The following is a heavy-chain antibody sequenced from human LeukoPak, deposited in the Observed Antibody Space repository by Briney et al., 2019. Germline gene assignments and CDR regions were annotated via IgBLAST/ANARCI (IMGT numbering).Heavy chain of an antibody. J-gene: IGHJ4*02. D-gene: IGHD2-2*01. Sequence: GGSLRLSCAASGFTFSSHGMHWVRQAPGKGLEWVAFIRYDGSNKYYADSVKGRFTISRDNSKNTLYLQMNSLRAEDTAVYYCANLGYQLLTYYFDYWGQGTLVTVSS. CDR3: ANLGYQLLTYYFDY. CDR1: GFTFSSHG. CDR2: IRYDGSNK. V-gene: IGHV3-30*02.